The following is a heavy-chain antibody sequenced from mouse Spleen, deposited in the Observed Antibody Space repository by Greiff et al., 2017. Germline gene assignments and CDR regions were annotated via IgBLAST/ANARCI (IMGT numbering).Heavy chain of an antibody. J-gene: IGHJ1*01. D-gene: IGHD1-1*01. CDR1: GYSFTGYY. CDR3: AMGLLRSGGYFDV. Sequence: LVKTGASVKISCKASGYSFTGYYMHWVKQSHGKSLEWIGYISCYNGATSYNQKFKGKATFTVDTSSSTAYMQFNSLTSEDSAVYYCAMGLLRSGGYFDVWGAGTTVTVSS. CDR2: ISCYNGAT. V-gene: IGHV1S34*01.